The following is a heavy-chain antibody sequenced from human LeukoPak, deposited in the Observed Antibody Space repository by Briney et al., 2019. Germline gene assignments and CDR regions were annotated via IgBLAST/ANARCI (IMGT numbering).Heavy chain of an antibody. CDR3: ARDQRLWWSRGVYYFDY. Sequence: GASVKVSCKASGYTFTGYYMHWVRQAPGQGLEWMGWINPNSGGTNYAQKFHGRVTMTRDTSISTAYMELRRLRDDETAVYYCARDQRLWWSRGVYYFDYWGQGTLVTVSS. CDR2: INPNSGGT. D-gene: IGHD2-21*01. J-gene: IGHJ4*02. V-gene: IGHV1-2*02. CDR1: GYTFTGYY.